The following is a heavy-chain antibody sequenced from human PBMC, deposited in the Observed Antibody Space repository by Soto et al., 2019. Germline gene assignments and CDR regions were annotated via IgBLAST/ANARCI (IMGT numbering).Heavy chain of an antibody. Sequence: SVKVSCKASGGTFSSYAISWVRQAPGQGLEWMGGIIPIFGTANYAQKFQGRVTITADESTSTAYMELSSLRSEDTAVYYCARGTDCSSTGCYLDYYYGMDVWGQGTTVTVSS. J-gene: IGHJ6*02. V-gene: IGHV1-69*13. CDR3: ARGTDCSSTGCYLDYYYGMDV. CDR2: IIPIFGTA. D-gene: IGHD2-2*01. CDR1: GGTFSSYA.